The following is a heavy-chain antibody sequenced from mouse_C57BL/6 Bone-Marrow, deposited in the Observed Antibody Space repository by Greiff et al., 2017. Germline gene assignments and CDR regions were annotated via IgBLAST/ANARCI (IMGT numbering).Heavy chain of an antibody. V-gene: IGHV1-64*01. CDR1: GYTFTSYW. CDR3: TTWYGSSY. D-gene: IGHD1-1*01. CDR2: IHPNSGST. Sequence: VQLQQPGAELVKPGASVKLSCKASGYTFTSYWMHWVKQRPGQGLEWIGMIHPNSGSTNYNEKFKSKATLTVDKSSNTAYLQLSSLTSEDTAVYYCTTWYGSSYGGQGTLVTVSA. J-gene: IGHJ3*01.